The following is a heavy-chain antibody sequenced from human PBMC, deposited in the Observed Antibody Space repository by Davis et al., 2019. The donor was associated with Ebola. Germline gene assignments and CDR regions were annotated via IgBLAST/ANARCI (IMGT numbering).Heavy chain of an antibody. CDR1: GGSISSSSYY. J-gene: IGHJ6*03. D-gene: IGHD2-15*01. Sequence: PSETLSPTCTVSGGSISSSSYYWGWIRQPPGKGLEWIGSIYYSRSTYYNPSLKSRVTISVDTSKNQFSLKLSSVTAADTAVYYCARVVGYYYYYYMDVWGKGTTVTVSS. CDR3: ARVVGYYYYYYMDV. V-gene: IGHV4-39*07. CDR2: IYYSRST.